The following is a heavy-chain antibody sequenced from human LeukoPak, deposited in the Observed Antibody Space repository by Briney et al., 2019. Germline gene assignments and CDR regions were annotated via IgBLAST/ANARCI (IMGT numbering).Heavy chain of an antibody. Sequence: GGSLRLSCAASGFTFSSYAMSWVRQAPGKGLEWVSAISGSGGSTYYADSVKGRFTISRDNSKNTLYLQMNSLRAEDTAVYYCAKVVNGHDYSNYDFDYWGQGTLVTVSS. CDR1: GFTFSSYA. J-gene: IGHJ4*02. CDR2: ISGSGGST. CDR3: AKVVNGHDYSNYDFDY. V-gene: IGHV3-23*01. D-gene: IGHD4-11*01.